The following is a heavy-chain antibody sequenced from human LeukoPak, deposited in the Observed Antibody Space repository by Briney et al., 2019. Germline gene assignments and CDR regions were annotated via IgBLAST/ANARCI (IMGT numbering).Heavy chain of an antibody. Sequence: GGSLRLSCAASGFTVTSNCLNWVRQAPGKGLEWVSVIYSGGSTNYSDSVQGRFTISRDNTKNTRYLQMNSLRAEDTAVYYCARIVSDSRGWYHFDFWGQETLVTVSS. V-gene: IGHV3-53*01. CDR3: ARIVSDSRGWYHFDF. D-gene: IGHD6-19*01. CDR1: GFTVTSNC. J-gene: IGHJ4*02. CDR2: IYSGGST.